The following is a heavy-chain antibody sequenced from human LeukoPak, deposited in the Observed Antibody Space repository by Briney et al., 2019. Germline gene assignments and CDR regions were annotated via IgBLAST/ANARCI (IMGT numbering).Heavy chain of an antibody. CDR1: GYTFTGYY. J-gene: IGHJ4*02. CDR3: AREGTIFGVVTYHTPLDY. V-gene: IGHV1-2*04. D-gene: IGHD3-3*01. CDR2: INPNSGGT. Sequence: GASVKVSCKASGYTFTGYYMHWVRQAPGQGLEWMGWINPNSGGTNYAQKFQGWVTMTRDTSISTAYMELSRLRSDDTAVYYCAREGTIFGVVTYHTPLDYWGQGTLVTVSS.